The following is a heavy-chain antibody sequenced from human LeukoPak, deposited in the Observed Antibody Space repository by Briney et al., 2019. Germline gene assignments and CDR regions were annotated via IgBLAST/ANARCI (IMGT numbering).Heavy chain of an antibody. D-gene: IGHD2-2*01. V-gene: IGHV3-23*01. Sequence: AGGSLRLSCSASGFTYTDYSMRWVRQVAGKGLEWVAGFVSTGQYKYYADSVNCLFTISSDNSKHMMFLQIISLSAEATAISYCVKDRPCGPCMPMDAWGQGTPVTVSS. CDR3: VKDRPCGPCMPMDA. J-gene: IGHJ6*02. CDR2: FVSTGQYK. CDR1: GFTYTDYS.